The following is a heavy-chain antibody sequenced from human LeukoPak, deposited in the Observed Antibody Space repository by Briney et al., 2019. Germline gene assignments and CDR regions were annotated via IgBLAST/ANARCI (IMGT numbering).Heavy chain of an antibody. Sequence: ASVKVSCKASGGTFSSYAISWVRQAPGQGLEWMGGIIPIFGTANYAQKFQGRVTITADKSTSTAYMELSSLRSDDTAVYYCARGYCSGGSCYHRDYWGQGTLVTVSS. D-gene: IGHD2-15*01. V-gene: IGHV1-69*06. CDR2: IIPIFGTA. J-gene: IGHJ4*02. CDR1: GGTFSSYA. CDR3: ARGYCSGGSCYHRDY.